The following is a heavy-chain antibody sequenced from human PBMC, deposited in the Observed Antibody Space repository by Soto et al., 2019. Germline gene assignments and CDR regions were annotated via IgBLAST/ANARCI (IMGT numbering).Heavy chain of an antibody. CDR2: ISYDGSNK. CDR1: AFTFSSYA. V-gene: IGHV3-30-3*01. Sequence: GGSLRRSCAASAFTFSSYAMHWVRQAPGKGLAWVAVISYDGSNKYYVDSVKGRFTISRDNAKTSSYLQMNSLRDEDTSVYYCMTTTRDRPFDYWGQGTLVTVSS. CDR3: MTTTRDRPFDY. D-gene: IGHD1-1*01. J-gene: IGHJ4*02.